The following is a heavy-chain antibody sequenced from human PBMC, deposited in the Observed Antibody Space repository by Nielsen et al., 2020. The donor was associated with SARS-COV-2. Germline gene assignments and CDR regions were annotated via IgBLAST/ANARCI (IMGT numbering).Heavy chain of an antibody. CDR2: IKSKVDGGTT. J-gene: IGHJ1*01. CDR3: TTGGITMVRGVMQY. D-gene: IGHD3-10*01. Sequence: RQPPGKGLEWVGRIKSKVDGGTTDYAGPVKGRFTISRDDSKNTLYLQMNSLKTEDTAVYYCTTGGITMVRGVMQYWGQGTLVTVSS. V-gene: IGHV3-15*01.